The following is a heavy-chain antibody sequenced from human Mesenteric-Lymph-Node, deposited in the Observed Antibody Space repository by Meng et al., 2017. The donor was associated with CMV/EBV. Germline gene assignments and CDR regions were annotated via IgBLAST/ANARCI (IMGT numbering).Heavy chain of an antibody. V-gene: IGHV3-20*04. CDR3: ARDEYCSSTSCYNYGMDV. CDR2: INWNGGST. Sequence: GESLKISCATSGFTFDDYGMSWVRQAPGKGLEWVSGINWNGGSTGYADSVKGRFTISRDNAKNSVYLQMNSLRAEDTAVYYCARDEYCSSTSCYNYGMDVWGQGTTVTVSS. D-gene: IGHD2-2*01. CDR1: GFTFDDYG. J-gene: IGHJ6*02.